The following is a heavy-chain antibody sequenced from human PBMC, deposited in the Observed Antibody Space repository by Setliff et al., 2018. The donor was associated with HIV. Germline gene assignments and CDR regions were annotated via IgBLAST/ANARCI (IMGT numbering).Heavy chain of an antibody. Sequence: SWIRQPPGKGLEWVGFIRSKAYGGTTEYAAAVKGRFTISRDDSKSIAYLQMNSLKTEDTAVYYCTRVTHTYYYDIPGYGGQGTLVTGSS. V-gene: IGHV3-49*02. J-gene: IGHJ4*02. D-gene: IGHD3-22*01. CDR3: TRVTHTYYYDIPGY. CDR2: IRSKAYGGTT.